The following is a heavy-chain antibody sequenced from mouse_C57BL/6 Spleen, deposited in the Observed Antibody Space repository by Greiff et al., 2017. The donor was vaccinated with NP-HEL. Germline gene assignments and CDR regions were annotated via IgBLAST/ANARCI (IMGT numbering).Heavy chain of an antibody. D-gene: IGHD1-1*01. CDR2: IYPGSGST. Sequence: QVQLKQPGAELVKPGASVKMSCKASGYTFTSYWITWVKQRPGQGLEWIGDIYPGSGSTNYNEKFKSKATLTVDTSSSTAYMQLSSLTSEDSAVYYCAREGNYYGSSLYFDYWGQGTTLTVSS. CDR1: GYTFTSYW. J-gene: IGHJ2*01. CDR3: AREGNYYGSSLYFDY. V-gene: IGHV1-55*01.